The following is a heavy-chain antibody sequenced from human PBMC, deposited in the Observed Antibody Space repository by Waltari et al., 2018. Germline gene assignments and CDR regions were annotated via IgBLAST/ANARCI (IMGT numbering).Heavy chain of an antibody. CDR1: GLTLRRAG. D-gene: IGHD3-16*01. CDR2: TSYNGATR. V-gene: IGHV3-30*19. CDR3: ARDRDFGASGPYSFAF. Sequence: QLVTSRGGGLPPGGSLRMSCAPPGLTLRRAGSHWCCQAPGKWVEWVSVTSYNGATRYSGESVKCRFTISRDNSNKTLYLQMDSLRSDDTGIYVCARDRDFGASGPYSFAFWGRGTLVAVSS. J-gene: IGHJ4*02.